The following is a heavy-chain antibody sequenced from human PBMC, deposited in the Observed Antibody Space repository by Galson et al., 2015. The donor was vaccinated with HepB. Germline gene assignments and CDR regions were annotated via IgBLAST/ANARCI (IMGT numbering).Heavy chain of an antibody. V-gene: IGHV3-30-3*01. J-gene: IGHJ4*02. D-gene: IGHD2-2*01. Sequence: SLRLSCAASGFTFSSYAMHWVRQAPGKGLEWVAVISYDGSNKYYADSVKGRFTISRDNSKNTLYLQMNSLRAEDTAVYYCTKGGYQPLLFDYWGQGTLVTVPS. CDR3: TKGGYQPLLFDY. CDR1: GFTFSSYA. CDR2: ISYDGSNK.